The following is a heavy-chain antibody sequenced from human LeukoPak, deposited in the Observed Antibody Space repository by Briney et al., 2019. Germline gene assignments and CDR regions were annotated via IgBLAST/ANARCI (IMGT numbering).Heavy chain of an antibody. CDR3: ARGWTKTTDYSGPGSYYTSFFDY. J-gene: IGHJ4*02. V-gene: IGHV4-34*01. CDR2: INVRGST. Sequence: PSETLSLTCSVSGGSFSGYFWSWIRQSPGKGLESLGGINVRGSTKYNPSLQSRVTISVDTSKNQLSLKLKSVNAADTAVYYCARGWTKTTDYSGPGSYYTSFFDYWGLGSPVTVST. D-gene: IGHD3-10*01. CDR1: GGSFSGYF.